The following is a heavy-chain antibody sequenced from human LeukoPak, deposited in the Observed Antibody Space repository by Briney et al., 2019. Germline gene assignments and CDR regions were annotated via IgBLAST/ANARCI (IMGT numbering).Heavy chain of an antibody. CDR2: MNPNSGNT. CDR1: GYTFTSYD. V-gene: IGHV1-8*03. D-gene: IGHD2-15*01. CDR3: ARGGCSGGSCYSASWFDP. J-gene: IGHJ5*02. Sequence: ASVKVSCKASGYTFTSYDINWVRQATGQGLEWMGWMNPNSGNTGYAQKFQGRVTITRNTSISTAYMELSSLRSEDTAVYYCARGGCSGGSCYSASWFDPWGQGTLVTVSS.